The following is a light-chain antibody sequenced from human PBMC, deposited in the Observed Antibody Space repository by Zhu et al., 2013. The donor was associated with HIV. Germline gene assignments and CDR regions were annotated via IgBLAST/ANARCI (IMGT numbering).Light chain of an antibody. Sequence: EIVLTQSPATLALSPGERATLSCRASQSVRSYLAWYQQKVGQAPRLLIYDASNRATGIPARFSGSGSGTDFTLTISNLEPEDSAIYFCQQYATSSLTFGGGTKVEI. CDR3: QQYATSSLT. CDR1: QSVRSY. CDR2: DAS. J-gene: IGKJ4*01. V-gene: IGKV3-11*01.